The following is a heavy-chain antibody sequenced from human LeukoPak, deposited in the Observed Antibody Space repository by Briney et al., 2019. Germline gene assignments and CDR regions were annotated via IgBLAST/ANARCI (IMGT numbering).Heavy chain of an antibody. J-gene: IGHJ6*02. CDR1: GYTFTGYY. D-gene: IGHD2-2*01. V-gene: IGHV1-2*02. CDR3: ARCDIVVVPARYYCGMDV. CDR2: INPNSGGT. Sequence: ASVKVSCKSSGYTFTGYYMHWVRQAPGQGLEWMGWINPNSGGTNYAQKFQGRVTMTRDTSISTAYMELSRLRSDDTAVYYCARCDIVVVPARYYCGMDVWGQGTTVTVSS.